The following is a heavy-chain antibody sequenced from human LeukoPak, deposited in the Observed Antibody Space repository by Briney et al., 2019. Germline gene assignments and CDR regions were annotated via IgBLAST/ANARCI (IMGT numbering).Heavy chain of an antibody. CDR3: ARAGTSGGLCDY. CDR1: GVSISSYF. J-gene: IGHJ4*02. Sequence: SETPSLTCTVSGVSISSYFWSWVRQPAGKGLEWIGRIYTSGSTKYNPSLQSRVTMSLDTSKKQLSLNLGSVTAAHTAVYYCARAGTSGGLCDYWGQGILVTVSS. CDR2: IYTSGST. D-gene: IGHD1-14*01. V-gene: IGHV4-4*07.